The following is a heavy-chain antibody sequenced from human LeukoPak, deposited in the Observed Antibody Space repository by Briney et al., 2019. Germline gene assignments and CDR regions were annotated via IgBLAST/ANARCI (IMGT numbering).Heavy chain of an antibody. CDR1: GFTFSSYA. V-gene: IGHV3-23*01. CDR2: ISDSGGST. D-gene: IGHD2-21*01. CDR3: AKEGHVDWNNWFDP. Sequence: GGSLRLSCAASGFTFSSYAMTWVRQAPGKGLEWVSVISDSGGSTYYADSVKGRFTISRDNSKNTLFLQMNSLRVEDTAIYYCAKEGHVDWNNWFDPWGQGTLVTVSS. J-gene: IGHJ5*02.